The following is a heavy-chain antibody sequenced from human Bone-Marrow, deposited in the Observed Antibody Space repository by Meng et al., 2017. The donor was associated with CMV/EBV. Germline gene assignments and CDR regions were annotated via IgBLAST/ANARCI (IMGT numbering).Heavy chain of an antibody. CDR3: ARERGYSGYEDY. CDR1: GFTFSIYA. D-gene: IGHD5-12*01. J-gene: IGHJ4*02. CDR2: IKQDGSEK. Sequence: GGSLRLSCAASGFTFSIYAMSWVRQAPGKGLEWVANIKQDGSEKYYVDSVKGRFTISRDNAKNSLYLQMNSLRAEDTAVYYCARERGYSGYEDYWGQGTLVTVSS. V-gene: IGHV3-7*01.